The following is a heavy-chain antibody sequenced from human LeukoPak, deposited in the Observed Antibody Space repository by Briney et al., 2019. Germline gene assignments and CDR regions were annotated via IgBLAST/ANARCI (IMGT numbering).Heavy chain of an antibody. Sequence: ASVKVSCKASGYTFTGYYMHWVRQAPGQGLEWMGWINPNSGGTNYAQKFQGRVTMTRDTSISTAYMELSRLRSDDTAVYYCARDTELLWFGELLPTLDAFDIWGQGTMVTVSS. CDR3: ARDTELLWFGELLPTLDAFDI. V-gene: IGHV1-2*02. CDR2: INPNSGGT. CDR1: GYTFTGYY. J-gene: IGHJ3*02. D-gene: IGHD3-10*01.